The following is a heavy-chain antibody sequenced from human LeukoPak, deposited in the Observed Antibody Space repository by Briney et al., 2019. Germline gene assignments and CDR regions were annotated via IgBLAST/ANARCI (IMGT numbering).Heavy chain of an antibody. D-gene: IGHD2-15*01. CDR1: GGSISSYY. J-gene: IGHJ4*02. CDR2: IYYSGST. Sequence: PSETLSLTCTVSGGSISSYYWSWIRQPPGKGLEWIGYIYYSGSTNYNPSLKSRVTISVDTSKNQFSLKLSSVTAADTAVYYCARRVAATRGFDYWGQGTLVTVSS. CDR3: ARRVAATRGFDY. V-gene: IGHV4-59*01.